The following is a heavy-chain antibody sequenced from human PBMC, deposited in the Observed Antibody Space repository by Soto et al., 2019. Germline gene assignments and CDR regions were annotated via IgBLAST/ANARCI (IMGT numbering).Heavy chain of an antibody. CDR3: ARSPPYCSGGSCYSAIGHWFDP. J-gene: IGHJ5*02. Sequence: QVQLVQSGAEVKKPGASVKVSCKASGYTFTSYDINWVRQATGQGLEWMGWMNPNSGNTGYAQKFQGRVTMTRNTSISTAYMELSSLRSEDTAVYYCARSPPYCSGGSCYSAIGHWFDPWGQGTLVTVSS. CDR2: MNPNSGNT. D-gene: IGHD2-15*01. CDR1: GYTFTSYD. V-gene: IGHV1-8*01.